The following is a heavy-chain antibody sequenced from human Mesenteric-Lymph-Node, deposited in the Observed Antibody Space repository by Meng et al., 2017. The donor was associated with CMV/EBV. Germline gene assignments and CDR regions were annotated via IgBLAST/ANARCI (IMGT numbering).Heavy chain of an antibody. V-gene: IGHV1-69*10. J-gene: IGHJ5*02. CDR3: ARGSDCSGGGCYPRFDP. D-gene: IGHD2-15*01. Sequence: SVKVSCKASGASFSSYAINWVRQAPGQGLEWMGGIIPTLGLPNYAQRFQGRVTITADKSTSTAYMELSSLRSEDTAVYYCARGSDCSGGGCYPRFDPWGQGTLVTVSS. CDR1: GASFSSYA. CDR2: IIPTLGLP.